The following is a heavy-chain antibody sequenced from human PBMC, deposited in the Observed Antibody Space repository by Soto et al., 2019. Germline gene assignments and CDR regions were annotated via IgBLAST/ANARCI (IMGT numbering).Heavy chain of an antibody. CDR3: ARDVRYSRSPPGDWFDP. D-gene: IGHD6-6*01. V-gene: IGHV6-1*01. CDR2: TYYRTKWYN. Sequence: SQTLSLTCAISGDSVSSNRAAWNWIRQSPSRGLEWLGRTYYRTKWYNDYAVSVTSRITINPDTSKNQFSLQLNSVTPDDTAVYDCARDVRYSRSPPGDWFDPWGQGTLVTVSS. J-gene: IGHJ5*02. CDR1: GDSVSSNRAA.